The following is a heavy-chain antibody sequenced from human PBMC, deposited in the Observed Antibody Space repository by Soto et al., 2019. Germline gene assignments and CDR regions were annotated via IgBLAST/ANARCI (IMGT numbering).Heavy chain of an antibody. D-gene: IGHD6-13*01. Sequence: QVQLQESGPGLVKPSETLSLSCTVSGGSISNYYWTWIRQPAGKGLEWIGRIYTSGSTNFNPSLKSRVTMSVDTSKNQFSLKLSSVTAADTAVYYCAGQKTGSSSWYDYWGQGTLVTVSP. CDR2: IYTSGST. CDR3: AGQKTGSSSWYDY. J-gene: IGHJ4*02. CDR1: GGSISNYY. V-gene: IGHV4-4*07.